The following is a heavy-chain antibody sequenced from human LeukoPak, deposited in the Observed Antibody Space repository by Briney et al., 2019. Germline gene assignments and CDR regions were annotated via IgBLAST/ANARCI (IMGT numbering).Heavy chain of an antibody. CDR3: ARVRSLDWNNDDGPYYYYYYMDV. CDR1: GYTFTGYY. D-gene: IGHD1/OR15-1a*01. CDR2: INPNSGGT. V-gene: IGHV1-2*02. Sequence: ASVKVSCKASGYTFTGYYMHWVRQAPGQGLEWMGWINPNSGGTNYAQKFQGRVTMTRDTSISTAYMELSRLRSEDTAVYYCARVRSLDWNNDDGPYYYYYYMDVWGKGTTVTISS. J-gene: IGHJ6*03.